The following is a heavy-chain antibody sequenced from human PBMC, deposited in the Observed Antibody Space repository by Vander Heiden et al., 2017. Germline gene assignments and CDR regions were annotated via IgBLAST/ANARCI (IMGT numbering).Heavy chain of an antibody. CDR3: ARVGYDFWSGYLDY. Sequence: QVQLVQSGAEVKKPGASVKVSCKASGYTFTSYYMHWVRQAPGKGLEWMGIINPSGGSTSYAQKVQDRVTMTRDTATSTVYMELSSLRSEDTAVYYCARVGYDFWSGYLDYWGQGTLVTVSS. CDR2: INPSGGST. CDR1: GYTFTSYY. D-gene: IGHD3-3*01. J-gene: IGHJ4*02. V-gene: IGHV1-46*01.